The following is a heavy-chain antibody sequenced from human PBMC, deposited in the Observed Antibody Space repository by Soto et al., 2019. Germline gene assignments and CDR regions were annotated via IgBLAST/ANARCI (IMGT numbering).Heavy chain of an antibody. CDR3: ARAPGYDYVVNY. Sequence: SETLSLTCAVYGGSFSGYYWSWIRQPPGKGLEWIGEINHSGSTNYNPSLKSRVTISVDTSKNQFSLKLSSVTAADTAVYYCARAPGYDYVVNYWGQGTLVTVSS. D-gene: IGHD3-16*01. CDR1: GGSFSGYY. V-gene: IGHV4-34*01. CDR2: INHSGST. J-gene: IGHJ4*02.